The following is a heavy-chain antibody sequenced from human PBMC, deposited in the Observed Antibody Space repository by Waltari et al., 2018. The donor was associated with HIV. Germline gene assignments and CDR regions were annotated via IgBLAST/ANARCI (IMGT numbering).Heavy chain of an antibody. V-gene: IGHV4-39*01. J-gene: IGHJ4*02. CDR2: IHFSGIT. CDR3: ARSPAYSSTWYLDF. Sequence: QLKEPAPGLVKPSEPLSLISPVSVDSFSGILYFLPWIRLSHEKGLEWIGSIHFSGITYYNPSLQSRVTISVDTAKNQFSLKVNSVTAADTSLYYCARSPAYSSTWYLDFWGQGTLVTVSS. D-gene: IGHD6-13*01. CDR1: VDSFSGILYF.